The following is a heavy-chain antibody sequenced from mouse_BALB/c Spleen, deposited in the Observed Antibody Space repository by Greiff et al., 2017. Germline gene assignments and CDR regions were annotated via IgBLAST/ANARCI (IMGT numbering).Heavy chain of an antibody. CDR2: ISYDGSN. Sequence: EVQVVESGPGLVKPSQSLSLTCSVTGYSITSGYYWNWIRQFPGNKLEWMGYISYDGSNNYNPSLKNRISITRDTSKNQFFLKLNSVTTEDTATYYCARERYGNCDYWGQGTSVTVSS. D-gene: IGHD2-10*02. CDR1: GYSITSGYY. CDR3: ARERYGNCDY. J-gene: IGHJ4*01. V-gene: IGHV3-6*02.